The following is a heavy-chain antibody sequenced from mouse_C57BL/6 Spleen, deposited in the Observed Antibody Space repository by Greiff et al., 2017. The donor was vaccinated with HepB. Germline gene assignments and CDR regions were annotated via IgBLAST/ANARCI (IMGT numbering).Heavy chain of an antibody. J-gene: IGHJ4*01. D-gene: IGHD1-1*01. V-gene: IGHV1-76*01. Sequence: VQLQQSGAELVRPGASVKLSCKASGYTFTDYYINWVKQRPGQGLEWIARIYPGSGNTYYNEKFKGKATLTAEKSSSTAYMQLSSLTSEDSAVYFCARSRITTVVAPGWAMDYWGQGTSVTVSS. CDR3: ARSRITTVVAPGWAMDY. CDR1: GYTFTDYY. CDR2: IYPGSGNT.